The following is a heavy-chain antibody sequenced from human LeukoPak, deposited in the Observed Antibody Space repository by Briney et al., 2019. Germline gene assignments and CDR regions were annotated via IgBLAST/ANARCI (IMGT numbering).Heavy chain of an antibody. Sequence: GASVKVSCKASGYTFTSYGISWVRQALGQGLEWMGWISAYNGNTNYAQKLQGRVTMTTDTSTSTAYMELRSLRSDDTAVYYCARDQYDFWSGSTTPDYMDVWGKGTTVTVSS. CDR1: GYTFTSYG. CDR2: ISAYNGNT. D-gene: IGHD3-3*01. V-gene: IGHV1-18*01. J-gene: IGHJ6*03. CDR3: ARDQYDFWSGSTTPDYMDV.